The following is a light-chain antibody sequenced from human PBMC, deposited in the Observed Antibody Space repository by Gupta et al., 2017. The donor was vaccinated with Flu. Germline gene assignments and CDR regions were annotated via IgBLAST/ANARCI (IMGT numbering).Light chain of an antibody. V-gene: IGKV4-1*01. J-gene: IGKJ3*01. Sequence: DIVMTQTPDSLTLSLGERATIHCKASEYVLDSRNNRNYLAWYHQRPGQPPKLLIYWASRRDSGVPDRFSGSGSGTEFNLTISDLQAEDVGFYYCQQEGSLPLAFGHGTQV. CDR3: QQEGSLPLA. CDR1: EYVLDSRNNRNY. CDR2: WAS.